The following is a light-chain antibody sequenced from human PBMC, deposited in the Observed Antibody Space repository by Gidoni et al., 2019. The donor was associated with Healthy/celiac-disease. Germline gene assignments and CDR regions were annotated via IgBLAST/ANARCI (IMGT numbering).Light chain of an antibody. CDR3: QQYGSSPRS. V-gene: IGKV3-20*01. Sequence: IVLPHSPGTLSLFPGEKATPSCSASQSVSSSYLAWYQQKPGQAPKLLIYGASSRATGIPDRFSGSGSGTDFTLTISRLEPEDFAVYYCQQYGSSPRSFGQGTKLEIK. CDR1: QSVSSSY. CDR2: GAS. J-gene: IGKJ2*03.